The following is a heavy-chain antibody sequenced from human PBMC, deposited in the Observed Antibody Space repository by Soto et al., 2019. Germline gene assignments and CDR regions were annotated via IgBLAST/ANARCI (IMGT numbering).Heavy chain of an antibody. CDR2: IYSGGST. CDR1: GFTVSSNY. J-gene: IGHJ4*02. CDR3: AREVTIFGVAHADY. Sequence: GGSLRLSCAASGFTVSSNYMSWVRQAPGKGLEWVSVIYSGGSTYYADSVKGRFTISRDNSKNTLYLQMNSLRAEDTAVYYCAREVTIFGVAHADYWGQGTLVTVSS. D-gene: IGHD3-3*01. V-gene: IGHV3-53*01.